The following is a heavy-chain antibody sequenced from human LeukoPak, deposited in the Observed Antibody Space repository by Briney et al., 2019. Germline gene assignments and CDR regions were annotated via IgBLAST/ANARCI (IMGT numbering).Heavy chain of an antibody. Sequence: PSETLSLTCAVYGGSFSGYYWSWIRQPPGKGLEWIGEINHSGSTNYNPSLKSRVTISVDTSKNQFSLKLSSVTAADTAVYYCARGAPAVATIDYWGQGTLVTVSS. D-gene: IGHD5-12*01. V-gene: IGHV4-34*01. CDR3: ARGAPAVATIDY. CDR2: INHSGST. J-gene: IGHJ4*02. CDR1: GGSFSGYY.